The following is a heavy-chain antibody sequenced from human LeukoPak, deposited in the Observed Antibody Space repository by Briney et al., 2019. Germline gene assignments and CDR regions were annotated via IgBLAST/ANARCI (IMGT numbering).Heavy chain of an antibody. CDR1: GFTFSSYG. CDR2: IWSDGSNK. CDR3: ARGSGSFSGGFDH. V-gene: IGHV3-33*01. D-gene: IGHD1-26*01. Sequence: PGGSLRLSCAASGFTFSSYGMHWVRQTPGKGLEWVAIIWSDGSNKNYADSVKGRFTISRDNSKNTLYLQMNSLRAEDTAVYYCARGSGSFSGGFDHWGQGTLVTVSS. J-gene: IGHJ4*02.